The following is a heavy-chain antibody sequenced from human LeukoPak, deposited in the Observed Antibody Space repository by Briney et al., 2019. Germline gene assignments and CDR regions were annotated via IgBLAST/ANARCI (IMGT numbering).Heavy chain of an antibody. CDR1: GGSISRSTYY. CDR3: ARHLHYYDSSGYYSHNWFDP. CDR2: IYYGGST. D-gene: IGHD3-22*01. V-gene: IGHV4-39*01. J-gene: IGHJ5*02. Sequence: SETLSLTCTVSGGSISRSTYYWGWIRQPPGKGLEWIGSIYYGGSTYYNASLKSRVTISVDTSKNQFSLKLSSVTAADTAVYYCARHLHYYDSSGYYSHNWFDPWGQGTLVTVSS.